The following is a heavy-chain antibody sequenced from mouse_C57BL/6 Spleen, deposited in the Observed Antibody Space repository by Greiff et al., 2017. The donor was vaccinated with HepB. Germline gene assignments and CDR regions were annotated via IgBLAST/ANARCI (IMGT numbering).Heavy chain of an antibody. J-gene: IGHJ3*01. Sequence: VQLKQSGPELVKPGASVKISCKASGYSFTGYYMNWVKQSPEKSLEWIGEINPSTGGTTYNQKFKAKATLTVDKSSSTAYMQLKSLTSEDSAVYYCAREDGSSSFAYWGQGTLVTVSA. CDR2: INPSTGGT. V-gene: IGHV1-42*01. CDR1: GYSFTGYY. CDR3: AREDGSSSFAY. D-gene: IGHD1-1*01.